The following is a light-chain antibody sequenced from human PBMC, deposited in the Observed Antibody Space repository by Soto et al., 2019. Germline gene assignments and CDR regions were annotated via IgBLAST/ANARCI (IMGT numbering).Light chain of an antibody. CDR3: MQGLQILYT. J-gene: IGKJ2*01. Sequence: EIVMTQSPLSLPVTPGESASISCRSSQSLLHSNGYNYLDWYLQKPGQSPQLLIYVGSNRASGVPERFSGSGSGTECTVNISRVEAEDVGVYYCMQGLQILYTFGQGTKLEI. CDR1: QSLLHSNGYNY. CDR2: VGS. V-gene: IGKV2-28*01.